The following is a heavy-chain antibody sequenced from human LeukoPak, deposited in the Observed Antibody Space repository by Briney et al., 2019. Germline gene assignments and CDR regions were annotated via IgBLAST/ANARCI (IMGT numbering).Heavy chain of an antibody. Sequence: ASVTVSCKSSGYTFTSYGISWVRQAPGQGLEWMGWISAYNGNTNYALKFQGRVTMTTDTSTSTAYMEVRSLRSDDTAIYYCARSEGGSSWYLYWGQGTLVTVS. D-gene: IGHD6-13*01. V-gene: IGHV1-18*01. J-gene: IGHJ4*02. CDR3: ARSEGGSSWYLY. CDR1: GYTFTSYG. CDR2: ISAYNGNT.